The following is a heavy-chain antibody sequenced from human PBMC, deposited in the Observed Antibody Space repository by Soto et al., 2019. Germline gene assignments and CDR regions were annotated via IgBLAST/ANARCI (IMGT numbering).Heavy chain of an antibody. J-gene: IGHJ4*02. CDR3: AREFSDPHINYFDF. CDR2: VFHTGTT. V-gene: IGHV4-61*01. CDR1: GGSISLERFY. Sequence: QVQLLQSDPGLMKPSETLSLTCTVSGGSISLERFYWTWVRQAPGNGLEWIGYVFHTGTTKYNPSLGGRATISVDTSRNQFSLELRSLTAADTAVYFCAREFSDPHINYFDFWGQGILVPVTS.